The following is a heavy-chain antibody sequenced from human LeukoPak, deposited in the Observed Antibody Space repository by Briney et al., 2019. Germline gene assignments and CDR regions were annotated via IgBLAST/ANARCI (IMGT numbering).Heavy chain of an antibody. Sequence: SETLSVTCTVSGGSFSSHYWSWIRQPRGKGLEWIGYISYIGSTNYNPSLKSRVTISVDTSKNQFSLKLSSVTAADTAVYYCARDPTTVTKGLDIWGQGTMVTVSS. CDR2: ISYIGST. V-gene: IGHV4-59*11. D-gene: IGHD4-17*01. CDR3: ARDPTTVTKGLDI. CDR1: GGSFSSHY. J-gene: IGHJ3*02.